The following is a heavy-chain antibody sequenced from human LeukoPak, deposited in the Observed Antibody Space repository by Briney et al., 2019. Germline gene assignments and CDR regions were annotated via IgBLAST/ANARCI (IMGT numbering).Heavy chain of an antibody. Sequence: PSETLSLTCTVSGGSISTSNYYWGWIRQPPGKGLEWIGNIFYSGSTYYSPSLKSRVTISVDTSKNQFSLKLSSVTAADTAVYYCARDLKRIAAAGPRGWFDPWGQGTLVTVSS. CDR1: GGSISTSNYY. CDR2: IFYSGST. D-gene: IGHD6-13*01. CDR3: ARDLKRIAAAGPRGWFDP. J-gene: IGHJ5*02. V-gene: IGHV4-39*07.